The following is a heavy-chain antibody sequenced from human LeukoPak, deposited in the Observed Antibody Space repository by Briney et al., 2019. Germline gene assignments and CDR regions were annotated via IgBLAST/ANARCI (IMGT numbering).Heavy chain of an antibody. V-gene: IGHV1-8*03. CDR3: ASRSSTVAKFPFHY. CDR2: MNPNSGNT. CDR1: GYTFTSYD. J-gene: IGHJ4*02. Sequence: EASVKVSCKASGYTFTSYDINWVRQAAGQGLEWMGWMNPNSGNTGYAQKFQGRVTITRNTSISTAYMELTGLTSDDTALYYCASRSSTVAKFPFHYWGQGTLVTVSS. D-gene: IGHD4-17*01.